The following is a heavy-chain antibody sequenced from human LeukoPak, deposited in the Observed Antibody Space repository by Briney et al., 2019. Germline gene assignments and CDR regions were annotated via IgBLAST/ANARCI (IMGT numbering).Heavy chain of an antibody. V-gene: IGHV4-61*02. CDR1: GGSISSGSYY. CDR2: IYTSGNT. J-gene: IGHJ3*02. D-gene: IGHD2-15*01. Sequence: SQTLSLTCTVSGGSISSGSYYWSWIRQPAGKGLEWIGRIYTSGNTNYNPSLKSRVTISVDTSKNQFSLKLSSVTAADTAVYYCAREDSIVVVVAATPHAFDIWGQGTMVTVSS. CDR3: AREDSIVVVVAATPHAFDI.